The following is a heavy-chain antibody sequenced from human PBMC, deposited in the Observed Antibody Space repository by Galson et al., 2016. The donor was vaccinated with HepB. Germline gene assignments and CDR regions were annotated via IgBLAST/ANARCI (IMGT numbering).Heavy chain of an antibody. D-gene: IGHD6-13*01. CDR2: INVGNGNT. CDR3: AIVGTAGD. J-gene: IGHJ4*02. Sequence: SVKVSCKASGYNFTTYAMHWVRQAPGQRPEWMGWINVGNGNTKYSQNFQGRVTITRERSASTTYMELNSLKSEDTAVYYCAIVGTAGDWGRGTLVTVSS. V-gene: IGHV1-3*01. CDR1: GYNFTTYA.